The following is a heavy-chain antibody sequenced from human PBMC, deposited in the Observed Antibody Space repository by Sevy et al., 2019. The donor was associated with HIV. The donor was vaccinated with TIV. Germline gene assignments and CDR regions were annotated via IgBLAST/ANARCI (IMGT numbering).Heavy chain of an antibody. Sequence: ASVKVSCKVSGYTLTELSIHWVRQAPGKGLEWMGSFDPEVGETIYAQKFQGRVTITEDPSTDTDYMELSSMKSEDTAVFYCAITKDYYDSSGYPFDYWGQGTLVTVSS. D-gene: IGHD3-22*01. CDR3: AITKDYYDSSGYPFDY. V-gene: IGHV1-24*01. CDR1: GYTLTELS. J-gene: IGHJ4*02. CDR2: FDPEVGET.